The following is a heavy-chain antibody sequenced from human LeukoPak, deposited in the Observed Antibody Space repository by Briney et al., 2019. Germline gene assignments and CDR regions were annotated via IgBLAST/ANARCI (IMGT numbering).Heavy chain of an antibody. CDR3: ARGGLTTVTIIDY. D-gene: IGHD4-17*01. Sequence: GGSLRLSCAASGFTFSSYSMNWVRQAPGKGLEWVSSISSSSSYIYYADSVKGRFTISRDNAKNSLYLQMNSLRAEDTAVYYCARGGLTTVTIIDYWGQGTLVTVSS. CDR1: GFTFSSYS. J-gene: IGHJ4*02. V-gene: IGHV3-21*01. CDR2: ISSSSSYI.